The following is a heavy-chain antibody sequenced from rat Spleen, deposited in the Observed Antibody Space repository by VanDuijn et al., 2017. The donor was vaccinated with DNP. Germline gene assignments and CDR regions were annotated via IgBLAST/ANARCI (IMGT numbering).Heavy chain of an antibody. J-gene: IGHJ2*01. CDR3: AREDRGINS. CDR1: GLNFNDYW. V-gene: IGHV4-2*01. Sequence: EVKLVESGGGLVQPGRSFKLSCAASGLNFNDYWMGWVRQAPGKGLEWIAEVNKDSSIIKYIPSLKDKITISRDNAQNTLYLQMSKLGSEDTAIYYCAREDRGINSWGQGVLVTVSS. CDR2: VNKDSSII. D-gene: IGHD1-4*01.